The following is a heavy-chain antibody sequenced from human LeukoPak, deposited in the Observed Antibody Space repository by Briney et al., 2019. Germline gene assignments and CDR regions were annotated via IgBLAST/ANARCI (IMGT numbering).Heavy chain of an antibody. D-gene: IGHD3-22*01. Sequence: SVKVSCKASGYSFTGYYMHRVRQAPGQGLEWMGGIIPIFGTANYAQKFQGRVTIAADESTSTAYMELSSLRSEDTAVYYCARGALEYDSSGYYYVCLDYWGQGTLVTVSS. V-gene: IGHV1-69*13. CDR1: GYSFTGYY. CDR3: ARGALEYDSSGYYYVCLDY. CDR2: IIPIFGTA. J-gene: IGHJ4*02.